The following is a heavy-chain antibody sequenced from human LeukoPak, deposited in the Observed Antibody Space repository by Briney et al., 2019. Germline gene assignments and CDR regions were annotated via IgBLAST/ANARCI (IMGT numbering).Heavy chain of an antibody. Sequence: PGGSLRLSCAASGFTFDDYAMHWVRQAPGKGLEWVSGISWNSGSIGYADSVKGRFTISRDNAKNSLYLQMNSLRAEDTAVYYCARVGYSYGSYYYYYMDVWGKGTTVTVSS. D-gene: IGHD5-18*01. CDR2: ISWNSGSI. CDR1: GFTFDDYA. J-gene: IGHJ6*03. CDR3: ARVGYSYGSYYYYYMDV. V-gene: IGHV3-9*01.